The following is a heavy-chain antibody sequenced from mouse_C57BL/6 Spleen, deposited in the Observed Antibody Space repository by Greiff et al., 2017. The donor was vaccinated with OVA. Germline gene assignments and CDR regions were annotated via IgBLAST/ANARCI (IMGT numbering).Heavy chain of an antibody. V-gene: IGHV1-26*01. CDR3: ATGDYAMDY. J-gene: IGHJ4*01. CDR2: INPNNGGT. Sequence: EVQLQQSGPELVKPGASVKISCKASGYTFTDYYMNWVKQSHGKSLEWIRDINPNNGGTSYNQKFKGKATLTVDKSSSTAYMELRSLTSEDSAVYYCATGDYAMDYWGQGTSVTVSS. CDR1: GYTFTDYY.